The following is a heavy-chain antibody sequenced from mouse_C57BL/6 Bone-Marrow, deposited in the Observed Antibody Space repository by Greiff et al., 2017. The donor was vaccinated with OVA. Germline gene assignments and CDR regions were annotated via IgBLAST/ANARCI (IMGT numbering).Heavy chain of an antibody. D-gene: IGHD3-2*02. Sequence: VQLQQSGAELVKPGASVKLSCKASGYTFTEYTIHWVKQRSGQGLEWIGWFYPGSGSIKYNEKFKGKATLTADKSSSTAYMQLSSLTSEDSAVYFCAQTAQATSRRFAYWGQGTLVTVSA. CDR3: AQTAQATSRRFAY. J-gene: IGHJ3*01. CDR1: GYTFTEYT. CDR2: FYPGSGSI. V-gene: IGHV1-62-2*01.